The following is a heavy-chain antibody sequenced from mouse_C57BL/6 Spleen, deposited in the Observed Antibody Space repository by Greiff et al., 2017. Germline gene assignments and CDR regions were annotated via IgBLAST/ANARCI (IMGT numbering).Heavy chain of an antibody. Sequence: QVQLQQPGAELVKPGASVKLSCKASGYTFTSYWMHWVKQRPGQGLEWIGMINPNSGSTNYNEKFKSKATLTVDKSTSTAYMQLSSLTSEDSAVYYCARSRDLCYGYECYWGQGTTLTVSS. CDR1: GYTFTSYW. D-gene: IGHD2-2*01. J-gene: IGHJ2*01. V-gene: IGHV1-64*01. CDR3: ARSRDLCYGYECY. CDR2: INPNSGST.